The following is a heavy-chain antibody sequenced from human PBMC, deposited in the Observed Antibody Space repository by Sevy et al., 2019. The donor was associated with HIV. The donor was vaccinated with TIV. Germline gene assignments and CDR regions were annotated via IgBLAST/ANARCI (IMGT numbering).Heavy chain of an antibody. Sequence: GGSLRLSCAASGFTFSNYRMNWVRQAPGKGLKSGSSISSSSNYIYYADSVKGRFTISRDNAKNSLYLQMNSLRAEDTAVYYCARGSAVLSATIWDGFDYWGQGTLVTVSS. CDR1: GFTFSNYR. J-gene: IGHJ4*02. CDR2: ISSSSNYI. D-gene: IGHD2-2*02. CDR3: ARGSAVLSATIWDGFDY. V-gene: IGHV3-21*01.